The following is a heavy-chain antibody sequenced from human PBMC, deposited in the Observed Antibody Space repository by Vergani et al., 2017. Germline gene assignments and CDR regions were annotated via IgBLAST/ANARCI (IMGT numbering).Heavy chain of an antibody. CDR2: IKQDGSEK. D-gene: IGHD2-15*01. Sequence: EVQLVESGGGLVQPGGSLRLSCAASGFTFSSYWMSWVRQAPGKGLEWVANIKQDGSEKYYADSVKGRFTISRDNSKNTLYLQMNSLRAEDTAVYYCAKDSSKGGCSGGSCWPQDVWGQGTTVTVSS. V-gene: IGHV3-7*01. CDR3: AKDSSKGGCSGGSCWPQDV. CDR1: GFTFSSYW. J-gene: IGHJ6*02.